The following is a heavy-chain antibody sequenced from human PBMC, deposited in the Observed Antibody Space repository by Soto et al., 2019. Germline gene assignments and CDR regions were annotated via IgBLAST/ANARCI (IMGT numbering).Heavy chain of an antibody. CDR3: TRETVAGITGLDY. D-gene: IGHD1-20*01. CDR2: ISVSDAFI. Sequence: HPVGSLRLSCAASGFNVGAFAVNWVRQAPGKGLEWVSGISVSDAFIYYADSVRGRFSISRDASENILYLQMNSLRVDDTALYYCTRETVAGITGLDYWGPGTLVTVSS. CDR1: GFNVGAFA. J-gene: IGHJ4*02. V-gene: IGHV3-23*01.